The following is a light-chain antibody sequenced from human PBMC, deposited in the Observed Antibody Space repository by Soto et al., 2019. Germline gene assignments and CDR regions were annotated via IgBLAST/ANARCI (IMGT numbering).Light chain of an antibody. Sequence: ERVMTQSPATLSVSPGEGSTLSCMAGKSISSNLAWYQLTPGQAPRLLIHGASTRATGIPARLSGSGSGTALTLTITSLQSEDFAVYFCQQYNDGLTFGGGTKVDIK. CDR3: QQYNDGLT. CDR1: KSISSN. CDR2: GAS. J-gene: IGKJ4*01. V-gene: IGKV3-15*01.